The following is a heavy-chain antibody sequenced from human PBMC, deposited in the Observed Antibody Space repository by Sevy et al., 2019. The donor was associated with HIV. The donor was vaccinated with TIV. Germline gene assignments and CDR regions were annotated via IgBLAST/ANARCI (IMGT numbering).Heavy chain of an antibody. J-gene: IGHJ4*01. CDR3: TTSFGVIAGDDFDY. CDR1: GFTVSTTW. Sequence: GGSLRLSCAASGFTVSTTWMTWVRQAPGKGLEWVANINQDGGAKYYVDSVKGRFTISRDNTKNSLYLQMRSLRVEDTAVYYCTTSFGVIAGDDFDYWGQGTLVTVSS. CDR2: INQDGGAK. V-gene: IGHV3-7*01. D-gene: IGHD3-3*01.